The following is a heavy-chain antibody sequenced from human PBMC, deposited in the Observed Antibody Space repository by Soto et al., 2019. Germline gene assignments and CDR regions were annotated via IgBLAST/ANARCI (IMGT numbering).Heavy chain of an antibody. Sequence: GGSLRLSCAASGFTFDDYAMHWVRQAPGKGLEWVSGISWNSGSIGYADSVKGRFTISRDNAKNSLYLQMNSLRAEDTALYYCANGWAYWGQGTLVTVSS. CDR3: ANGWAY. J-gene: IGHJ4*02. CDR2: ISWNSGSI. V-gene: IGHV3-9*01. D-gene: IGHD1-26*01. CDR1: GFTFDDYA.